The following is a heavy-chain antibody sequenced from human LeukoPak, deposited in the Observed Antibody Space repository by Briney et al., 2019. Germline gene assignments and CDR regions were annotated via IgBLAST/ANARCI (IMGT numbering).Heavy chain of an antibody. Sequence: PGGSLRLSCAASGFTFSSYGIHWVRQAPGKGLEWVAVISYDGSNKYYADSVKGRFTISRDNSKNTLYLLMNSLRAEDTAVYYCAKDRGYYDSSGYFVASYADYWGQGTLVTVSS. V-gene: IGHV3-30*18. CDR3: AKDRGYYDSSGYFVASYADY. J-gene: IGHJ4*02. D-gene: IGHD3-22*01. CDR1: GFTFSSYG. CDR2: ISYDGSNK.